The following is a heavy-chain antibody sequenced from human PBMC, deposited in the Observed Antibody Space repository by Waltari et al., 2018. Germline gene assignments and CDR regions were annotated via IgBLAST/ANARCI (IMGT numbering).Heavy chain of an antibody. Sequence: QVQLVQSGAEVKKPGASVKVSCKASGYTFTSYAMHWVRKAPGQRLEWMGWINAGNGNTKYSQEFQGRVTITRDTSASTAYMELSSLRSEDMAVYYCARDGGAASYYYYMDVWGKGTTVTVSS. CDR1: GYTFTSYA. CDR2: INAGNGNT. V-gene: IGHV1-3*03. CDR3: ARDGGAASYYYYMDV. J-gene: IGHJ6*03. D-gene: IGHD1-26*01.